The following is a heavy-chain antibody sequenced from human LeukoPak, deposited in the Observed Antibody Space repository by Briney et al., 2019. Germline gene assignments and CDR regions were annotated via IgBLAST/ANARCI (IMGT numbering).Heavy chain of an antibody. CDR2: IYKSGNT. V-gene: IGHV4-38-2*02. Sequence: KPSETLSLICTVSGYSIRTDYYWGWIRPPPGKGPEWIGTIYKSGNTYYNPSLRSRVTISVDTSKNQFSLRLTSVTAADTAVYYCARQTGSGLFILPGGQGTLVTVSS. J-gene: IGHJ4*02. CDR1: GYSIRTDYY. D-gene: IGHD3/OR15-3a*01. CDR3: ARQTGSGLFILP.